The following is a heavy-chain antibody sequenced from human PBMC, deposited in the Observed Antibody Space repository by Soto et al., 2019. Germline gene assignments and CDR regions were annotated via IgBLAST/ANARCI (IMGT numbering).Heavy chain of an antibody. J-gene: IGHJ4*02. CDR2: IYYSGST. Sequence: QLQLQESGPGLVKPSETLSLICTVSGGSISSSRYRWGWVRQPPGKGLEWIGTIYYSGSTHYNPSLKRGVTLSVDTSNSQFSLRVNSVTAAETAVYYCATVHGLGVVTPFMDYWGQGTLVSVAS. CDR1: GGSISSSRYR. D-gene: IGHD2-21*01. CDR3: ATVHGLGVVTPFMDY. V-gene: IGHV4-39*01.